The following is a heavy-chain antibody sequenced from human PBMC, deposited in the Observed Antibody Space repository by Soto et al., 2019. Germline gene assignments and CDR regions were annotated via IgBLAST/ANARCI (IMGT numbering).Heavy chain of an antibody. CDR2: INHSGST. V-gene: IGHV4-34*01. CDR3: ARGLDYVVY. J-gene: IGHJ4*02. CDR1: GGSFSGYY. Sequence: NPSETLSLTCAVYGGSFSGYYWNWIRQPPGKGLEWIGEINHSGSTNYNPSLKSRVTISVDTSENQFSLKLSSVTAADTAVYYCARGLDYVVYWGQGTLVTVSS.